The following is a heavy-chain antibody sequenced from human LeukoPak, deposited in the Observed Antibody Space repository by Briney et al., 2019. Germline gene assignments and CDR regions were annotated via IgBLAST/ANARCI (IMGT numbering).Heavy chain of an antibody. Sequence: GGSLRLSCAASGFTVSSNYMSWVRQAPGKGLEWVSVIYSGGSTYYADSVKGRFTISRDNSKNTLYLQMNSLRAEDTAVYYCVKDFRIAAAGTATDYSDCWGQGTLVTVSS. J-gene: IGHJ4*02. CDR3: VKDFRIAAAGTATDYSDC. V-gene: IGHV3-66*01. CDR1: GFTVSSNY. D-gene: IGHD6-13*01. CDR2: IYSGGST.